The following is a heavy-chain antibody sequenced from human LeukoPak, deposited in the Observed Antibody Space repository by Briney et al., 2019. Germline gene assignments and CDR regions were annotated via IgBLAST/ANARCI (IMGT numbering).Heavy chain of an antibody. D-gene: IGHD2-15*01. V-gene: IGHV3-21*01. J-gene: IGHJ4*02. Sequence: PGGSLRLSCADSGFTFSSYSMNWVRQAPGKGLEWASSISSSSSYIYYADSVKGRFTISRDNAKNSLYLQMNSLRAEDTAVYYCARETPASSGTIDYWGQGTLVTVSS. CDR1: GFTFSSYS. CDR2: ISSSSSYI. CDR3: ARETPASSGTIDY.